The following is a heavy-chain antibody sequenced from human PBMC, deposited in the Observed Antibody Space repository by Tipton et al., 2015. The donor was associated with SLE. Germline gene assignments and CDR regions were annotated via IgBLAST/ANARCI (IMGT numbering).Heavy chain of an antibody. CDR2: INHSGST. CDR3: ATGYYGSGSYV. J-gene: IGHJ4*02. D-gene: IGHD3-10*01. CDR1: GFTFSNAW. V-gene: IGHV4-34*08. Sequence: LRLSCAASGFTFSNAWMSWVRQAPGKGLEWVGEINHSGSTNYNPSLKSRVTISIDTSKNQFSLKLNSVTAADTAVYYCATGYYGSGSYVWGQGTLVTVSS.